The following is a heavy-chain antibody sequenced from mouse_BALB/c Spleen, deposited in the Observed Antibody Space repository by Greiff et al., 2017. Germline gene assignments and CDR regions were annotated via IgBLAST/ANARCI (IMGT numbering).Heavy chain of an antibody. V-gene: IGHV5-4*02. J-gene: IGHJ1*01. CDR3: ARDDYYGSSYYWYFDV. CDR1: GFTFSDYY. D-gene: IGHD1-1*01. Sequence: EVKLVESGGGLVKPGGSLKLSCAASGFTFSDYYMYWVRQTPEKRLEWVATISDGGSYTYYPDSVKGRFTISRDNAKNNLYLQMSSLKSEDTAMYYCARDDYYGSSYYWYFDVWGAGTTITVSS. CDR2: ISDGGSYT.